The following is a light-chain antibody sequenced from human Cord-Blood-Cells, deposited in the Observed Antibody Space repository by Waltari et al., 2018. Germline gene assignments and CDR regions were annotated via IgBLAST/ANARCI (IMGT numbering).Light chain of an antibody. J-gene: IGLJ2*01. Sequence: QSALTQPPSVSGSPGQSVTIPCPGTSSDVGGYNYVSWYQQHPGKAPKLMIYDVSKRPSGVPDRFSGSKSGNTASLTISGLQAEDEADYYCCSYAGSYTLVFGGGTKLTVL. CDR3: CSYAGSYTLV. CDR1: SSDVGGYNY. V-gene: IGLV2-11*01. CDR2: DVS.